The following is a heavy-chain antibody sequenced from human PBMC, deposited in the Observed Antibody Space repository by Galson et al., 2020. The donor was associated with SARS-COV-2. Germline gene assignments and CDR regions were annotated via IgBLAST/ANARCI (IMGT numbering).Heavy chain of an antibody. J-gene: IGHJ3*01. CDR3: ASPYLAAASFFGAFLL. CDR1: GFIFTNYE. Sequence: GGSLRLPCAASGFIFTNYEMNWVRQAPGKGLEWVSYISDSGTNIYYADSVKGRFTISRDNTKNSVYLQMTSVRAEDTAVYYCASPYLAAASFFGAFLLWGRGTMVTVSS. CDR2: ISDSGTNI. V-gene: IGHV3-48*03. D-gene: IGHD6-13*01.